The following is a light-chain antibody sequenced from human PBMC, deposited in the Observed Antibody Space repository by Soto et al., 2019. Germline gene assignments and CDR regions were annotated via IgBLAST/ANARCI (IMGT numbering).Light chain of an antibody. J-gene: IGLJ1*01. CDR2: ASS. CDR3: SSYTSGSTLYV. V-gene: IGLV2-14*01. CDR1: SNDVGSYNY. Sequence: SALTQPASVSGSPGQSITISCTGTSNDVGSYNYVSWYQHHPGKAPRLMIYASSNRPSGVSHRFSGSRSGNTASLTISGLQAEDEADYYCSSYTSGSTLYVFGTGTKLTVL.